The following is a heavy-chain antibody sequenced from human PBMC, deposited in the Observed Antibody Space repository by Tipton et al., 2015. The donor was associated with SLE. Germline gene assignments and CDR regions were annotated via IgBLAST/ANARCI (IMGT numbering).Heavy chain of an antibody. V-gene: IGHV4-39*07. CDR1: GGFLSSSPYY. Sequence: TLSLTCAVYGGFLSSSPYYWGWIRQPPGKGLEWIGTVYYSGSTYYSPSLKSRITISVDTSKNQFSLEVRSVTAADTAVYYCVRLRSKVLIDYWGQGTLVTVSS. D-gene: IGHD2-8*01. CDR2: VYYSGST. CDR3: VRLRSKVLIDY. J-gene: IGHJ4*02.